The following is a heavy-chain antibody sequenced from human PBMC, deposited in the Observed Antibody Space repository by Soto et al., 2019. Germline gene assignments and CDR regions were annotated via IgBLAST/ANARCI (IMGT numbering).Heavy chain of an antibody. D-gene: IGHD3-10*01. CDR1: GYTFTSYG. V-gene: IGHV1-18*01. CDR2: ISAYNGNT. Sequence: ASVKVSCKASGYTFTSYGISWVRQAPGQGLEWMGWISAYNGNTNYAQKLQGRVTMTTDTSTSTAYMELRSLRSDDTAVYYCARDLYGSGSYYLPYYYYYMDVWGKGTTVTVSS. J-gene: IGHJ6*03. CDR3: ARDLYGSGSYYLPYYYYYMDV.